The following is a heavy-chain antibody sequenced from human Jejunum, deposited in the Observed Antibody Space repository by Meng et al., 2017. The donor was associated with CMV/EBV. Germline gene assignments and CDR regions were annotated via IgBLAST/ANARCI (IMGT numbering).Heavy chain of an antibody. J-gene: IGHJ1*01. Sequence: KASGGTLNTFAISWVRQAPGQVLEWVGEIIPVLNKVNYAQKFQGRVTIAADKSTSTAYMELSRLRSEDTAVYYCARDFTHSSLLVYWGQGTLVTVSS. D-gene: IGHD3-22*01. CDR3: ARDFTHSSLLVY. V-gene: IGHV1-69*10. CDR1: GGTLNTFA. CDR2: IIPVLNKV.